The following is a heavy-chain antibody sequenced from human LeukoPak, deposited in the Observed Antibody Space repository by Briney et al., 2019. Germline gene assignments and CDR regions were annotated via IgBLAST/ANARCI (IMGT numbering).Heavy chain of an antibody. D-gene: IGHD2-15*01. Sequence: GGSLRLSCVASGFTFSSYAMSWVRQAPGRGLEWVSVIGGSGGSTYYADSVKGRFTISRDNSKNTLYLQMNSLRAEDTAVYYCAKDARYCSGGSCSTPWGQGTLVTVSS. CDR1: GFTFSSYA. CDR3: AKDARYCSGGSCSTP. CDR2: IGGSGGST. J-gene: IGHJ5*02. V-gene: IGHV3-23*01.